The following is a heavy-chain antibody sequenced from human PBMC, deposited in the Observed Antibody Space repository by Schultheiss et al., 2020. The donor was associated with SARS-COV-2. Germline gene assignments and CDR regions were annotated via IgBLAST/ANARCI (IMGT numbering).Heavy chain of an antibody. CDR2: ISGNGGIT. D-gene: IGHD1-1*01. CDR3: AKDGGTTGQ. V-gene: IGHV3-23*01. CDR1: GFTFSSYA. J-gene: IGHJ4*02. Sequence: GGSLRLSCAASGFTFSSYAMSWVRQAPGKGLEWVSAISGNGGITLYADSVKGRFSISRDNSKNTVYLQMNSLRAEDTAIYYCAKDGGTTGQWGQGTLVTVSS.